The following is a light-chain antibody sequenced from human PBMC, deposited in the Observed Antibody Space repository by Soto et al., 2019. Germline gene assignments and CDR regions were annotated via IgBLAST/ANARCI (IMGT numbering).Light chain of an antibody. CDR1: SSDVGGYNY. CDR3: SSYTRSSTRV. CDR2: EVS. Sequence: QSALTQPASVSGSPGQSITISCTGTSSDVGGYNYVSWYQQHPGKAPKLMIYEVSNRPSGVSNRFSGSKSGNTASLTISGLQGEDAADYHCSSYTRSSTRVFGRGTPLTVL. J-gene: IGLJ3*02. V-gene: IGLV2-14*01.